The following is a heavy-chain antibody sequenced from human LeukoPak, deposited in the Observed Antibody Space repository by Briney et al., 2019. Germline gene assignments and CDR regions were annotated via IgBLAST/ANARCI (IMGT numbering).Heavy chain of an antibody. J-gene: IGHJ4*02. CDR1: GFTFSSYG. Sequence: GSLRLSCAASGFTFSSYGMHWVRQAPGKGLEWVAVISYDGSNKYYADSVKGRFTISRDNSKNTLYLQMNSLRAEDTAVYYCAKVGSSPADYWGQGTLVTVSS. V-gene: IGHV3-30*18. CDR2: ISYDGSNK. D-gene: IGHD6-13*01. CDR3: AKVGSSPADY.